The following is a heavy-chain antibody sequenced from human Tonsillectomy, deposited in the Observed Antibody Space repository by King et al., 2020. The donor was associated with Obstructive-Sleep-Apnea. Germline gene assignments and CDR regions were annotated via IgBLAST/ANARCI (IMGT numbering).Heavy chain of an antibody. D-gene: IGHD3-16*01. CDR2: IHSSGRT. Sequence: QLQESGPGLVKSSETLSLTCTVSGGSISRYYWSWIRQPPGKGLEWIGYIHSSGRTNYNPSLKSRVTISGDTSKNQFSLKLSSVTAADTAVYYCTGTSRGGAFDYWGQGTLVTVSS. V-gene: IGHV4-59*08. J-gene: IGHJ4*02. CDR3: TGTSRGGAFDY. CDR1: GGSISRYY.